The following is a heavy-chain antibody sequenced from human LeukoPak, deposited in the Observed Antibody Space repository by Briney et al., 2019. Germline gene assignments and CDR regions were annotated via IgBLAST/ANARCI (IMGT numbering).Heavy chain of an antibody. CDR3: VKPGYYYSYGMDV. CDR2: ISKTGTDT. V-gene: IGHV3-53*01. J-gene: IGHJ6*02. CDR1: GFTVSSNY. Sequence: PGGSLRPSCAASGFTVSSNYMSWVRQAPGKGLEWVSAISKTGTDTYYADSVKGRFTISRDNSKNTLFLQMNSLRAEDTAIYYCVKPGYYYSYGMDVWGQGTTVIVS. D-gene: IGHD1-14*01.